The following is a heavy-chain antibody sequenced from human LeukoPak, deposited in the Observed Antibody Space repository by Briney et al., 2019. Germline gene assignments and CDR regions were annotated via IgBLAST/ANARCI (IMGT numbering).Heavy chain of an antibody. D-gene: IGHD3-3*01. V-gene: IGHV4-39*01. Sequence: SETLSLTCTVSGGSISSSSYYWGWIRQPPGKGLEWIGSIYYSGSTYCNPSLKSRVTISVDTSKNQFSLKLSSVTAADTAVYYCARKSPLAGVVPIWGQGTLVTVSS. J-gene: IGHJ4*02. CDR3: ARKSPLAGVVPI. CDR1: GGSISSSSYY. CDR2: IYYSGST.